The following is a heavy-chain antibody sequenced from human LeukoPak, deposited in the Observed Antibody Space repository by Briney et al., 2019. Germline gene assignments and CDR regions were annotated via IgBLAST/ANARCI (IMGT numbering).Heavy chain of an antibody. V-gene: IGHV3-7*03. D-gene: IGHD1-26*01. CDR1: GFTLSNSW. CDR2: INPSGSDK. J-gene: IGHJ4*02. CDR3: ARDVGDY. Sequence: GGSLRLSCAGSGFTLSNSWMGWVRQAPGKGLEWVANINPSGSDKYYVDSAEGRFTVSKDNVKNSVYLQMNSLRAEDTAVYYCARDVGDYWGQGTLVTVSS.